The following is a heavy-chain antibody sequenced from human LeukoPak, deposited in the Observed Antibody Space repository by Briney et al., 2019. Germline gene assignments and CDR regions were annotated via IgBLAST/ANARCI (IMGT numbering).Heavy chain of an antibody. D-gene: IGHD2-15*01. CDR3: ARGYCSGGTCYYDAFDI. V-gene: IGHV4-59*09. CDR2: YSGST. Sequence: YSGSTNYNPSLKSRVTMSVDTSKNQFSLKLSSVTAADTAVYYCARGYCSGGTCYYDAFDIWGQGTMVTVSS. J-gene: IGHJ3*02.